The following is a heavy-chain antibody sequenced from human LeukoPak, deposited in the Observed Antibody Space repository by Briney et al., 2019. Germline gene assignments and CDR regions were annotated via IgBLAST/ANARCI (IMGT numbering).Heavy chain of an antibody. CDR1: GGSISSNNYY. Sequence: PSETLSLTCTVSGGSISSNNYYWGWIRQPPGRGLEWIASINDGGSTYCNPSLKSRVTMSVDTSKNQFSLRLSSVTAADTAMYYCVRDHFGDYTRRFDPWGQGTLVTVSS. D-gene: IGHD4-17*01. V-gene: IGHV4-39*07. CDR2: INDGGST. CDR3: VRDHFGDYTRRFDP. J-gene: IGHJ5*02.